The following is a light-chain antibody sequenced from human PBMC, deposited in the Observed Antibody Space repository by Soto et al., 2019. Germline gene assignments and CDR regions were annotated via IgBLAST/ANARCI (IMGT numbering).Light chain of an antibody. J-gene: IGKJ1*01. CDR2: AAS. CDR1: QSISSY. CDR3: QQYNTYPWT. Sequence: DIQITQSPSSLSASVGDRVTITCRASQSISSYLNWYQQKPGKAPKLLIYAASSLQSGVPSRFSGSGSGAEFTLTISSLQPEDFATYYCQQYNTYPWTFGQGTKVDIK. V-gene: IGKV1-39*01.